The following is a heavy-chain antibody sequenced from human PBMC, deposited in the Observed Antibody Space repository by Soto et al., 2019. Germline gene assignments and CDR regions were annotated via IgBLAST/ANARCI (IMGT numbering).Heavy chain of an antibody. CDR3: ARTLPNRQLFDS. Sequence: PSETLSLTCTVSGGSISSGGFSWTWIRQPPGGGLEWIGNIYHSGTASYNPALTSRVTISLDISKNLFSLTLRSVTAADTAVYYCARTLPNRQLFDSWSQGPLVTVSS. CDR2: IYHSGTA. V-gene: IGHV4-30-2*02. J-gene: IGHJ4*02. CDR1: GGSISSGGFS. D-gene: IGHD1-1*01.